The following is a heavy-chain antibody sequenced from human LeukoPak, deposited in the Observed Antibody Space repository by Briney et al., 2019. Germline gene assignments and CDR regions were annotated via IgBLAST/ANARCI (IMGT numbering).Heavy chain of an antibody. CDR2: ISGSGGST. D-gene: IGHD3-10*01. J-gene: IGHJ4*02. Sequence: PGGSLRLSCASSGFTFSSYAMNWVRQAPGKGLEWVSAISGSGGSTYYADSVKGRFTISRDNSKNTLYLQMNSLRAEDTAVYYCAKTDYYGSGPDYWGQGTLVTVS. CDR3: AKTDYYGSGPDY. CDR1: GFTFSSYA. V-gene: IGHV3-23*01.